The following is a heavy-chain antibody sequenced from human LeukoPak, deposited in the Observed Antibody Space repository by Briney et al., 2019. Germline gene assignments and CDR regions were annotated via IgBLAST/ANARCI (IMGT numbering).Heavy chain of an antibody. CDR2: IYYSGST. CDR3: ARLNYYGSGSPTGDY. Sequence: PSETLSLTCTVSGGSISSSSYYWGWIRQPPGRGLEWIGSIYYSGSTYYNPSLKSRVTISVDTSKNQFSLKLSSVTAADTAVYYCARLNYYGSGSPTGDYWGQGTLVTVSS. V-gene: IGHV4-39*01. CDR1: GGSISSSSYY. D-gene: IGHD3-10*01. J-gene: IGHJ4*02.